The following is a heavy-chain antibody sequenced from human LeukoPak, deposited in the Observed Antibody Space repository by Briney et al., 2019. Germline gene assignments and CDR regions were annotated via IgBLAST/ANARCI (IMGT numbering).Heavy chain of an antibody. D-gene: IGHD1-26*01. Sequence: GGSLRLSCAASGFTFSSYAMHWVRQAPGKGLEWVAFIRYDGSNKYYADSVKGRFTISRDNSKNTLYLQMNSLRAEDTAVYYCAKDVGSRLYYFDYWGQGTLVTVSS. CDR1: GFTFSSYA. J-gene: IGHJ4*02. CDR3: AKDVGSRLYYFDY. V-gene: IGHV3-30*02. CDR2: IRYDGSNK.